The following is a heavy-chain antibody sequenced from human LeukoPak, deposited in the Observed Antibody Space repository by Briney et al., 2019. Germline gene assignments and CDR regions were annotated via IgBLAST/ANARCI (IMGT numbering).Heavy chain of an antibody. CDR2: ISSSSSYI. D-gene: IGHD3-22*01. CDR1: GFTFSTYT. J-gene: IGHJ4*02. V-gene: IGHV3-21*01. Sequence: KSGGSLRLSCAASGFTFSTYTMNWVRQAPGKGLEWVSSISSSSSYIYYADSVKGRFTISRDNAKNPLYLQMNSLRAEDTAVYYCARDFGRDSSGYPDYWGQGTLVTVSS. CDR3: ARDFGRDSSGYPDY.